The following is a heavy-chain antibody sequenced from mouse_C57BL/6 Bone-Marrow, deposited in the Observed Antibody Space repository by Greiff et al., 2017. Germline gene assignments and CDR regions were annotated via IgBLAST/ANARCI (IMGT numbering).Heavy chain of an antibody. CDR1: GYAFSSSW. D-gene: IGHD6-1*01. Sequence: QVQLQQSGPELVKPGASVKISCKASGYAFSSSWMHWVKQRPGKGLEWIGRIYPGDGDTNYNGKFKGKATLTADTSSSTAYMQLSSLTSEASAVSVRASLAAAGAGNDFDDGGQGTTLTVAS. CDR3: ASLAAAGAGNDFDD. J-gene: IGHJ2*01. V-gene: IGHV1-82*01. CDR2: IYPGDGDT.